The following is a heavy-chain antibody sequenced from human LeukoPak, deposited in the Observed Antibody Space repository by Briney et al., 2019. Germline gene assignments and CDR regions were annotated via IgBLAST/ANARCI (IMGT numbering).Heavy chain of an antibody. Sequence: PGRSLRLSCAASGFTFSSYGMHWVRQAPGKGLEWVAVIWYDGSNKYYADSVKGRFTISRDDSKNTLYLQMNSLRAEDTAVYYCARVRDDGDPNNGFDVWGQGTLVSVSS. V-gene: IGHV3-33*01. J-gene: IGHJ3*01. D-gene: IGHD4-17*01. CDR1: GFTFSSYG. CDR2: IWYDGSNK. CDR3: ARVRDDGDPNNGFDV.